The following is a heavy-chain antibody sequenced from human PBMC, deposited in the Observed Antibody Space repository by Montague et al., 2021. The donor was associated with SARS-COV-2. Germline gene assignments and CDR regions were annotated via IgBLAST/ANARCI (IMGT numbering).Heavy chain of an antibody. Sequence: SETLSLTCTVSGGSISSSSYYWGWIRQPPGKGLEWIGSIYYSGSTYYNPSLKSRVTISVDTSKNQFSLKLSSVTAADTAVYYRARDKAEYIVVVPAVPLAYGMDVWAKGPRSPSP. CDR1: GGSISSSSYY. V-gene: IGHV4-39*07. D-gene: IGHD2-2*01. CDR3: ARDKAEYIVVVPAVPLAYGMDV. J-gene: IGHJ6*02. CDR2: IYYSGST.